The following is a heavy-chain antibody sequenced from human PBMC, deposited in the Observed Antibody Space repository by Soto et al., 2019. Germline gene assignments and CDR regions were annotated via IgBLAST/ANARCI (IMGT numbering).Heavy chain of an antibody. Sequence: GGSLRLSCAAPGVTFSSSGMHWVRLGLGKGLEWVAGIWYDGSKNYYADSVKGRFTLSRDKSKNTLYLQMNSLGAEDTAVYYCARVDCSSISCHYCYYGMYVWGQGTTVTVS. CDR2: IWYDGSKN. CDR3: ARVDCSSISCHYCYYGMYV. D-gene: IGHD2-2*01. J-gene: IGHJ6*02. V-gene: IGHV3-33*01. CDR1: GVTFSSSG.